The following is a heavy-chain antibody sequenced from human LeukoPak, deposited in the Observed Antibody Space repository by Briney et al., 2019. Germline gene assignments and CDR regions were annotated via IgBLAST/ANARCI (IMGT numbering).Heavy chain of an antibody. CDR2: INHSGST. Sequence: SETLSLTCAVYGGSFSGYYWSWIRQPPGKGLEWIGEINHSGSTNYNPSLKSRVTISVDTSKKQFSLKLSSVTAADTAVYYCARVKVDDYVWGSYRLYYFDYWGQGTLVTVSS. CDR3: ARVKVDDYVWGSYRLYYFDY. J-gene: IGHJ4*02. V-gene: IGHV4-34*01. D-gene: IGHD3-16*02. CDR1: GGSFSGYY.